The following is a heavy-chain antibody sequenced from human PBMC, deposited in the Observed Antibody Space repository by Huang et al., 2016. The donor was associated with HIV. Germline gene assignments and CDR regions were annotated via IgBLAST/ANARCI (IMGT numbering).Heavy chain of an antibody. CDR2: IYDRGNT. Sequence: LQLQESGPGLVKSSETLSLICTVSGGSISSSSYYWGWIRQPPGKGPEWIGSIYDRGNTYYNPPLKSRVTLSVDTSKNQVSLKVNSVTAADTAVYYCARHGRVAGHYYNNMDVWGRGTTVTVSS. CDR1: GGSISSSSYY. V-gene: IGHV4-39*01. J-gene: IGHJ6*02. CDR3: ARHGRVAGHYYNNMDV. D-gene: IGHD6-19*01.